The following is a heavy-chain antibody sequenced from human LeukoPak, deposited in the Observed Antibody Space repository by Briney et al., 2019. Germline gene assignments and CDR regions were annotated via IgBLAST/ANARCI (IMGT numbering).Heavy chain of an antibody. D-gene: IGHD6-6*01. J-gene: IGHJ4*02. CDR1: GFTFSSYS. V-gene: IGHV3-48*01. Sequence: PGGSLRLSCAASGFTFSSYSMNWVRQAPGKGLEWVSYISSSSTIYYADSVKGRFTISRDNAKNSLYLQMNSLRAEDTAVYYCARDSIAAPLDYWGQGTLVTVSS. CDR2: ISSSSTI. CDR3: ARDSIAAPLDY.